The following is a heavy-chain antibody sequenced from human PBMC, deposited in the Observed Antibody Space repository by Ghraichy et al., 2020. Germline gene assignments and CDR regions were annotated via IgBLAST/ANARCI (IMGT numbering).Heavy chain of an antibody. V-gene: IGHV3-7*03. CDR2: IKQDGTER. J-gene: IGHJ4*02. CDR3: GRYRGVAY. Sequence: LSLTCAASGFTFSSDWMSWVRQAPGKGLEWVANIKQDGTERHYVDSVKGRFTISRDNAKNSLFLQMNSLRVEDTAVYYCGRYRGVAYWGQGTLVTVSS. D-gene: IGHD3-10*01. CDR1: GFTFSSDW.